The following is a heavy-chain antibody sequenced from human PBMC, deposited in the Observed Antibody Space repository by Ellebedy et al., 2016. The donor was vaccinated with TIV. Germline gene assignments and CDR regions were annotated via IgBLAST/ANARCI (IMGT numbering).Heavy chain of an antibody. Sequence: PGGSLRLSCAASGFTVHSYFMSWVRQAPGKGLEWVSIIYKDGGTNYTDSALGRFTISRDNSENTLYLQMDSLRAEDTAGYYCARDPGGGGNYGDNWFDPWGQGTLVTVTS. V-gene: IGHV3-66*01. CDR3: ARDPGGGGNYGDNWFDP. D-gene: IGHD4-17*01. CDR2: IYKDGGT. CDR1: GFTVHSYF. J-gene: IGHJ5*02.